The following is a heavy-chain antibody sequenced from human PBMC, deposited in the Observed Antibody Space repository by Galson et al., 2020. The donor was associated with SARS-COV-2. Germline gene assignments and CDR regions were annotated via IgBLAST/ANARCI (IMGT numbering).Heavy chain of an antibody. CDR3: ARAKRITIFGVVNWFDP. Sequence: TSETLSLTCTVSGGSISSGDYYWSWIRQPPGKGLEWIGYIYYSGSTYYNPFLKSRVTISVDTSKNQFSLKLSSVTAADTAVYYCARAKRITIFGVVNWFDPWGQGTLVTVSS. CDR1: GGSISSGDYY. V-gene: IGHV4-30-4*01. CDR2: IYYSGST. J-gene: IGHJ5*02. D-gene: IGHD3-3*01.